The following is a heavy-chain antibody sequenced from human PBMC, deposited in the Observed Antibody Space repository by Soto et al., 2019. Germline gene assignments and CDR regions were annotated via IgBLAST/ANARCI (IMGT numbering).Heavy chain of an antibody. Sequence: QVQLVESGGGVVQPGKSLRLSCAASGFTFTKFGMHWVRQAPGKGLEWVAFISDDGSYKYYGDSVKGRFTVSRDNSKNTLYLQMNSLRAEDTAVYYGAKVENYYHSSGYRDWGQGTLVTVSS. J-gene: IGHJ4*02. CDR3: AKVENYYHSSGYRD. CDR2: ISDDGSYK. CDR1: GFTFTKFG. D-gene: IGHD3-22*01. V-gene: IGHV3-30*18.